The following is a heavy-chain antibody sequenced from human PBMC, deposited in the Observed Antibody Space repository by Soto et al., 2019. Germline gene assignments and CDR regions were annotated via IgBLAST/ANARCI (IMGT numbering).Heavy chain of an antibody. D-gene: IGHD3-16*01. CDR2: INPNSGAT. V-gene: IGHV1-2*04. J-gene: IGHJ4*02. Sequence: QVQLVQSGAEVKKPGASVKVSCKASGYTFTAYYMHWLRQAPGQGLEWMGWINPNSGATNYAQKFQGWVSMTRDTSTTTVYMERTRVTPDDTAVFYCERAGGLSHPLDYWGQGTLVAVSS. CDR3: ERAGGLSHPLDY. CDR1: GYTFTAYY.